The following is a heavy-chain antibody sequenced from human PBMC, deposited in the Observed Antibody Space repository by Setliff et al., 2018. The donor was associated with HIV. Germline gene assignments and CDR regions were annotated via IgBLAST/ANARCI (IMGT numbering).Heavy chain of an antibody. Sequence: PSETLSLTCTVSGGSISGYYWSWIRQSPGKGLEWIGEINHSGSTNYNPSLKSRVTISVDTSKNQFSLKLSSVTAADTAVYYCARGTYGSGSPIGVWGKGTTVTVSS. CDR2: INHSGST. D-gene: IGHD3-10*01. J-gene: IGHJ6*04. CDR3: ARGTYGSGSPIGV. CDR1: GGSISGYY. V-gene: IGHV4-34*01.